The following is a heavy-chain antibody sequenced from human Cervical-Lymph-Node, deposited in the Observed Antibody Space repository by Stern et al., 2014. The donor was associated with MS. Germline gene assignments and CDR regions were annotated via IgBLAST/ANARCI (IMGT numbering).Heavy chain of an antibody. CDR2: IDRNSGGA. J-gene: IGHJ4*02. V-gene: IGHV1-2*06. Sequence: VQLVESGAEVKKPGASVKGSCQAYGYTFTGYYYLHWVRQAHGQGLEWVGRIDRNSGGANYAQQFQGRVTMTRDTSINTVYMELSRLMSDDTAVYYCATIDYSDYKDYWGQGTLVTVSS. CDR1: GYTFTGYYY. CDR3: ATIDYSDYKDY. D-gene: IGHD4-11*01.